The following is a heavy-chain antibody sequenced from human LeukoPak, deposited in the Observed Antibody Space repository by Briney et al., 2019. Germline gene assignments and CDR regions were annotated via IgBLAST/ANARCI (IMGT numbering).Heavy chain of an antibody. J-gene: IGHJ4*02. CDR3: ATAYYDFWSGYYSMDY. Sequence: GASVKVSCKASGYTFTSYGISWLRQAPGQGLEWMGWISAYNGNTNYAQKLQGRVTMTTDTSTSTAYMELRSLRSDDTAVYYCATAYYDFWSGYYSMDYWGQGTLVTVSS. V-gene: IGHV1-18*01. CDR1: GYTFTSYG. D-gene: IGHD3-3*01. CDR2: ISAYNGNT.